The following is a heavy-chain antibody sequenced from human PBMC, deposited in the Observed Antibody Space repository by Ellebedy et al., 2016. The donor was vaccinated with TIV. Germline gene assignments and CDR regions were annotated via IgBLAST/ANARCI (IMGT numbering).Heavy chain of an antibody. D-gene: IGHD3-3*01. J-gene: IGHJ6*02. Sequence: MPSETLSLTCTVSGGSISSYYWSWIRQPPGKGLEWIGFIYYSGSTNYNPSLKSRVTISVDTSKNQFSLKLSSVTAADTAVYYCARHVQMEWLLSTVYGMDVWGQGTTVTVSS. CDR3: ARHVQMEWLLSTVYGMDV. CDR1: GGSISSYY. CDR2: IYYSGST. V-gene: IGHV4-59*08.